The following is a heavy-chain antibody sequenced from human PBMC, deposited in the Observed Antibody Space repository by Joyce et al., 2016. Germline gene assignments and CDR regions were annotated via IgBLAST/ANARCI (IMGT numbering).Heavy chain of an antibody. CDR1: GDSVSSNTVA. J-gene: IGHJ4*02. D-gene: IGHD6-25*01. Sequence: QVQLRQSGPGLVKPSQTLSLTCAIPGDSVSSNTVAWNWIRQSPSRGLEWLGRTYYRSKWYTDFAPSMQSRISVNPDTSENQFSLQLKSVTPEDTAVYYCARALQYNSGWHPVDIWGQGTLVIVSS. V-gene: IGHV6-1*01. CDR3: ARALQYNSGWHPVDI. CDR2: TYYRSKWYT.